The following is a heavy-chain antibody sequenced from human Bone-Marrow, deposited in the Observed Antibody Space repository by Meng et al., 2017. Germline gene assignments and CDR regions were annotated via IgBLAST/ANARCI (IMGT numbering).Heavy chain of an antibody. CDR2: TYYRSRWYT. Sequence: SETLSLTCAISGDSVSNTGAAWHWIRQSPSRGLEWLGRTYYRSRWYTDDGESVKSRLTINPDTYTNQFSLQLTSVTPEDTAVYFCARAGTGDTRYFDFWGRGTLVTVSS. CDR1: GDSVSNTGAA. V-gene: IGHV6-1*01. D-gene: IGHD7-27*01. CDR3: ARAGTGDTRYFDF. J-gene: IGHJ4*02.